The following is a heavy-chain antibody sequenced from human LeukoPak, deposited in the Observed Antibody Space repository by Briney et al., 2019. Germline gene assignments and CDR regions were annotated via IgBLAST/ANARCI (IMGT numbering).Heavy chain of an antibody. CDR1: GGTFSSYA. J-gene: IGHJ4*02. CDR3: ARDVYYDSSGYYNLDY. CDR2: IIPIFGTA. Sequence: SVKVSCKASGGTFSSYAISWVRQAPGQGLEWMGGIIPIFGTANYAQKSQGRVTITADESTSTAYMELSSLRSEDTAVYYCARDVYYDSSGYYNLDYWGQGTLVTVSS. V-gene: IGHV1-69*13. D-gene: IGHD3-22*01.